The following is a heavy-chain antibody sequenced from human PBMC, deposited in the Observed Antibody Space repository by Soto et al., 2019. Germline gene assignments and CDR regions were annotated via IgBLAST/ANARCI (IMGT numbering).Heavy chain of an antibody. J-gene: IGHJ4*02. D-gene: IGHD3-3*01. CDR2: ISYGGSRK. Sequence: QVQLVESGGGVVQPGRSLRLSCAASGFSFGTYSLHWVRQAPGKGLEWVAIISYGGSRKDYVDSVNGRFTISRDNSKNTLYLQMNSLRAEDTAVYYCTVLRFLQWSPDVDCWGQGTLVTVSS. CDR3: TVLRFLQWSPDVDC. CDR1: GFSFGTYS. V-gene: IGHV3-30-3*01.